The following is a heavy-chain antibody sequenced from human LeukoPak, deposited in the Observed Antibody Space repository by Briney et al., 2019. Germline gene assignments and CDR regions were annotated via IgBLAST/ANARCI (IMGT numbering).Heavy chain of an antibody. CDR2: ISGSGGST. Sequence: HPGGSLRLSCAASGFTFSSYAMSWVRQAPGKGLEWVSAISGSGGSTYYADSVKGRFTISRDNSKNTLYLQMNSLRAEDTAVYYCAKGGYHGNAPGYWGQGTLVTVSS. V-gene: IGHV3-23*01. D-gene: IGHD4-23*01. CDR3: AKGGYHGNAPGY. CDR1: GFTFSSYA. J-gene: IGHJ4*02.